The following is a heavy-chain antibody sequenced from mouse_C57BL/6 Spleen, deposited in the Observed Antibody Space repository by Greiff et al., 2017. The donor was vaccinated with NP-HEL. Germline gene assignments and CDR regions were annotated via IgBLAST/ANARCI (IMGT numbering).Heavy chain of an antibody. J-gene: IGHJ3*01. V-gene: IGHV1-82*01. CDR2: IYPGDGDT. D-gene: IGHD5-1*01. CDR3: ARTYDSTYDPFAY. Sequence: QVQLQQSGPELVKPGASVKISCKASGYAFSSSWMNWVKQRPGKGLEWIGRIYPGDGDTNYNGKFKGKATLTADKSSSTAYMQLSSLTSEDSAVYFCARTYDSTYDPFAYWGKGTLVTVSA. CDR1: GYAFSSSW.